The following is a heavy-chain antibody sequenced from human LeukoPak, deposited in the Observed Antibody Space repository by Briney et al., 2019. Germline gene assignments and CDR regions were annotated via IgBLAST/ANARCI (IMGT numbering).Heavy chain of an antibody. CDR3: ARGGYYGSGSYVDC. CDR2: IYSGGST. D-gene: IGHD3-10*01. J-gene: IGHJ4*02. V-gene: IGHV3-66*01. Sequence: GGSLRLSCAASGFTVSSNYMSWVRQAPGKGLEWVSVIYSGGSTYYADSVKGRFTISRDNSKNTLYLQMNSLRAEDTAVYYCARGGYYGSGSYVDCWGQGTLVTVSS. CDR1: GFTVSSNY.